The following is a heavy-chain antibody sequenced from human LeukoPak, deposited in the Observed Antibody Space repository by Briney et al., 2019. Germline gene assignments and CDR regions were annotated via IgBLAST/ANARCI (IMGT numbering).Heavy chain of an antibody. Sequence: ASVKVSCKASGYTFTSYDINWVRQATGQGLEWMGWVNPNSGHTGYAQKFQGRVTMTRNTSISTAYMELSSLPSEDTAVYYCARGAPGSYCSGGSCPYFDYWGQGTLVSVSS. CDR3: ARGAPGSYCSGGSCPYFDY. J-gene: IGHJ4*02. V-gene: IGHV1-8*01. D-gene: IGHD2-15*01. CDR1: GYTFTSYD. CDR2: VNPNSGHT.